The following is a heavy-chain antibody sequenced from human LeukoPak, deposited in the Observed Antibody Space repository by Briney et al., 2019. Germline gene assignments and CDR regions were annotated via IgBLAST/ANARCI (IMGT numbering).Heavy chain of an antibody. D-gene: IGHD5-24*01. CDR1: GYTFTDYY. V-gene: IGHV1-2*02. Sequence: ASVKVSCKASGYTFTDYYYHWVRQAPGQRLEWLGWISGNNGVTNFAQKFQGRVTMTRDTSISTAYMELSRLRSDDTAVYYCARDRSRDGYNSPLRYWGQGTLVTVSS. CDR3: ARDRSRDGYNSPLRY. J-gene: IGHJ4*02. CDR2: ISGNNGVT.